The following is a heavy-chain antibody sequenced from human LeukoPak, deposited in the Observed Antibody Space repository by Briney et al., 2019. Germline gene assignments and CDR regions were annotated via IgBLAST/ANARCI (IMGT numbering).Heavy chain of an antibody. CDR2: IIPIFGIA. D-gene: IGHD3-22*01. CDR3: ARDGYYYDSSGSPFEY. J-gene: IGHJ4*02. V-gene: IGHV1-69*04. CDR1: GGTFSSCA. Sequence: ASVKVSCKASGGTFSSCAISWVRQAPGQGLEWMGRIIPIFGIANYAQKFQGRVTITADKSTSTAYMELSSLRSEDTAVYYCARDGYYYDSSGSPFEYWGQGTLVTVSS.